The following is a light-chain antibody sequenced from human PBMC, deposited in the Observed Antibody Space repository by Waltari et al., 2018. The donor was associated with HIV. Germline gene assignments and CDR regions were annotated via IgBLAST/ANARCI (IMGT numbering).Light chain of an antibody. CDR2: DVT. CDR3: CSFAGIYTRL. V-gene: IGLV2-11*01. CDR1: SRDIGDYNY. J-gene: IGLJ3*02. Sequence: SALTQPRSVSGSPGQSVTICCTGTSRDIGDYNYVSWYQQHPGKAPKPMMYDVTKRASGVTDRLSRCKFGNTALLTISGLPAEDEAALFRCSFAGIYTRLFGGETKLTVL.